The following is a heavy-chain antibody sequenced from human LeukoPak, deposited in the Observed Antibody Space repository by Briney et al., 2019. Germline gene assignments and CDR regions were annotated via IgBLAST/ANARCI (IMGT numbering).Heavy chain of an antibody. CDR2: ISGSGGST. Sequence: GGSLRLSCAASGFTFSNYGIHWVRQAPGKGLEWVSAISGSGGSTYYAGSVKGRFTISRDNSKNTLYLQMNSLRAEDTAVYYCAKDVQLRRGYSYGPFDYWGQGTLVTVSS. J-gene: IGHJ4*02. CDR1: GFTFSNYG. V-gene: IGHV3-23*01. D-gene: IGHD5-18*01. CDR3: AKDVQLRRGYSYGPFDY.